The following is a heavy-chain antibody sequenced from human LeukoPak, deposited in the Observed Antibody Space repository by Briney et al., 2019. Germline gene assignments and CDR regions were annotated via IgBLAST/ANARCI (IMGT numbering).Heavy chain of an antibody. CDR2: INHSGST. D-gene: IGHD3-10*01. J-gene: IGHJ5*02. CDR3: ARMVRGVISPWNWFDP. Sequence: PSETLSLTCAVYGGSFSGYYWSWIRQPPGKGLEWIGEINHSGSTNYNPSLKSRVTISVDTSKNQFSLKLSSVTAADTAVYYCARMVRGVISPWNWFDPWGQGTLVTVSS. V-gene: IGHV4-34*01. CDR1: GGSFSGYY.